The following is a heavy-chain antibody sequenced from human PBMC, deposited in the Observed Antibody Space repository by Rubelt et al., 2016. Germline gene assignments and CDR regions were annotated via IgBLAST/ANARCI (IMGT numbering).Heavy chain of an antibody. CDR1: GGTFSSYA. Sequence: QVQLVQSGAEVKKPESSVKVSCKASGGTFSSYAISWARQAPGQGLEWMGRIIPILGIANYAQKFQGRVTITADKSTSTAYMERSSLRPEDTAVYYCASSLPNLFGIAARDYYYYYGMDVWGQGTTVTVSS. D-gene: IGHD6-6*01. CDR3: ASSLPNLFGIAARDYYYYYGMDV. V-gene: IGHV1-69*04. J-gene: IGHJ6*02. CDR2: IIPILGIA.